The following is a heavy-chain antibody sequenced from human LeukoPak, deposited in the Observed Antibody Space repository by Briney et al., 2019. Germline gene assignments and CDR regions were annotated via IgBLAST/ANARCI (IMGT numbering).Heavy chain of an antibody. CDR1: GFTFTGYS. CDR2: ISSSGRTV. Sequence: GGSLRLSCAASGFTFTGYSMNWFRQAPGKGLEWVSYISSSGRTVYYADSVKGRFTISRDNAKDSLYLQMNSLRAEDTAVYYCARQIVGATGLDYWGQGTLVTVSS. D-gene: IGHD1-26*01. CDR3: ARQIVGATGLDY. V-gene: IGHV3-48*04. J-gene: IGHJ4*02.